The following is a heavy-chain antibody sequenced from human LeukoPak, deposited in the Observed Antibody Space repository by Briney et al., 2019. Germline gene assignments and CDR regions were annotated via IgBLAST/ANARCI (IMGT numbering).Heavy chain of an antibody. CDR3: ARDWGSGWYRWFDP. CDR2: INHSGST. D-gene: IGHD6-19*01. Sequence: SETLSLTCAVYGGSFSGYYWSWIRQPPGKGLEWIGEINHSGSTNYNPSLKSRVTISVDTSKSQFSLKLSSVTAADTAVYYCARDWGSGWYRWFDPWGQGTPVTVSS. J-gene: IGHJ5*02. CDR1: GGSFSGYY. V-gene: IGHV4-34*01.